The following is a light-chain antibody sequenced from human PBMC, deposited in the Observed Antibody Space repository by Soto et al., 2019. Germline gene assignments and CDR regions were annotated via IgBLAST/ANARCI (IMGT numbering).Light chain of an antibody. CDR1: ELGDKY. Sequence: SYELTQPPSVSVSPGQTASITCSGDELGDKYACWYQQKAGQSPVLVIYQDSKRPSGIPERFSGSNSGNTATLTISGTQAMDEADYYCQAWDSGTVVFGGGTKVTVL. CDR2: QDS. J-gene: IGLJ2*01. CDR3: QAWDSGTVV. V-gene: IGLV3-1*01.